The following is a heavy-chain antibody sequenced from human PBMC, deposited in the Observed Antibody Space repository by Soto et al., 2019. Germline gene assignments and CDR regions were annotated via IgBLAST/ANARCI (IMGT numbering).Heavy chain of an antibody. CDR2: ISSSGSTI. D-gene: IGHD2-15*01. J-gene: IGHJ4*02. CDR1: GFTFSDYY. V-gene: IGHV3-11*01. CDR3: ARAISMFATVFGY. Sequence: GGSLRLSCAASGFTFSDYYMSWIRQAPGKGLEWVSYISSSGSTIYYADSVKGRFTISRDNAKNSLYLQMNSQRAEDTAVYYWARAISMFATVFGYWGQGTLGTVSS.